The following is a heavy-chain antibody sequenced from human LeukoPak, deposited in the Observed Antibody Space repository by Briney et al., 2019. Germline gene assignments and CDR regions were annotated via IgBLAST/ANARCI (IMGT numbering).Heavy chain of an antibody. V-gene: IGHV3-7*03. J-gene: IGHJ4*02. Sequence: GSLSLSCSASGFTFSNYWMSWVRQAPGKGREWVANIKQDESEKYYVDSVKGRFTISRDNAKSSLYLQMNSLRAEDTAVYYCARALDSSSSRYQAFEEWGQGTLVTVSS. CDR2: IKQDESEK. CDR3: ARALDSSSSRYQAFEE. D-gene: IGHD2-2*01. CDR1: GFTFSNYW.